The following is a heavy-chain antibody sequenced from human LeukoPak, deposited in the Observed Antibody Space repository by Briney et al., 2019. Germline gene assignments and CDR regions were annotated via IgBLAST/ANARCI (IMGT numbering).Heavy chain of an antibody. Sequence: SETLSLTCAVYGGSFSGYYWSWIRQPPGKGLEWIGEINHSGSTNYNPSLKSRVTIPVDTSKNQFSLKLSSVTAADTAVYYCARAPYYYGSGSYFAYWGQGTLVTVSS. CDR3: ARAPYYYGSGSYFAY. CDR2: INHSGST. J-gene: IGHJ4*02. D-gene: IGHD3-10*01. CDR1: GGSFSGYY. V-gene: IGHV4-34*01.